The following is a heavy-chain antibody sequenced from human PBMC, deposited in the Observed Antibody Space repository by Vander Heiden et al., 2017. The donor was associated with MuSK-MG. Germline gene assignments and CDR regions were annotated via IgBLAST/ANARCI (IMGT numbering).Heavy chain of an antibody. J-gene: IGHJ4*02. CDR3: ASHTGIVVVTALDY. V-gene: IGHV3-23*01. D-gene: IGHD2-21*02. CDR2: ISGSATGT. CDR1: GFTFSSSA. Sequence: EVQLLESGGGLVQPGGSLRLSCEASGFTFSSSAMSWVRQAPGKGLECVSGISGSATGTYYADSVKGRFTISRDNSKNTLYLQMNSLRAEDTAVYYCASHTGIVVVTALDYWGQGTMVTVSS.